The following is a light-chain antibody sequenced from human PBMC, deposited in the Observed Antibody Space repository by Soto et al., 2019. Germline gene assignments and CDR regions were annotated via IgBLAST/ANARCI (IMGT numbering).Light chain of an antibody. V-gene: IGKV3-11*01. CDR1: QNVRTY. CDR3: QQANSVPPT. Sequence: EIVLTQSPATLSLSPGDRATLSCRASQNVRTYLGWYQQKPGQAPRLLIYDASNRATGIPARFSGSGSGTDVTLTISSLEPEDFAVYYCQQANSVPPTFGQGTKVEI. CDR2: DAS. J-gene: IGKJ1*01.